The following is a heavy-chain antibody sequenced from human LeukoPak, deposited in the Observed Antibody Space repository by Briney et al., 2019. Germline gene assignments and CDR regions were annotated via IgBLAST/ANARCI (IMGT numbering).Heavy chain of an antibody. CDR3: ATGVVAHDAFDI. V-gene: IGHV3-74*01. CDR2: INTDGSST. Sequence: GGSLRLSCAASGFTFSSYWMHWVRQAPGKGLVWVSRINTDGSSTNYADSVKGRFTISRDNAKNTLYLQMNSLRAEDTAVYYCATGVVAHDAFDIWGQGTMVTVSS. D-gene: IGHD3-22*01. J-gene: IGHJ3*02. CDR1: GFTFSSYW.